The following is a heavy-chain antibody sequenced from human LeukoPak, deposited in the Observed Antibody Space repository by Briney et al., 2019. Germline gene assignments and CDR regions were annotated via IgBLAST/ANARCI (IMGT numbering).Heavy chain of an antibody. CDR2: INPNSGGT. CDR1: GYTFTGYY. J-gene: IGHJ4*02. V-gene: IGHV1-2*06. CDR3: ARDSPGDDYVWGSYRYYFDY. Sequence: ASVTVSCKASGYTFTGYYMHWVRQAPGQGLEWMGRINPNSGGTNYAQKFQGRVTMTRDPSIRTAYMELSRLRSDDTAVYYCARDSPGDDYVWGSYRYYFDYWGQGTLVTVSS. D-gene: IGHD3-16*01.